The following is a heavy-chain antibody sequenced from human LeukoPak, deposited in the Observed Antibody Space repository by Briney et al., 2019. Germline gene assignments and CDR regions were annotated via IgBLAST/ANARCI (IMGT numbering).Heavy chain of an antibody. V-gene: IGHV4-39*07. D-gene: IGHD6-13*01. J-gene: IGHJ4*02. CDR1: GGSISSSDYY. CDR2: IYYSGST. Sequence: SETLSLTCTVSGGSISSSDYYWGWIRQPPGKGLEYIGIIYYSGSTYYNPSLKSRVTISVDTSKNQFSLKMISVTAADTAVYYCARGVIAAGGNDFDYWGQGTLVTVSS. CDR3: ARGVIAAGGNDFDY.